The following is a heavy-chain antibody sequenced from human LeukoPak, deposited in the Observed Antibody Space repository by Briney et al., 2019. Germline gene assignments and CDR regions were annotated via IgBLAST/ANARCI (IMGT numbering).Heavy chain of an antibody. CDR1: VGSITSTNL. CDR3: SREYGAFSPFGY. D-gene: IGHD3-10*01. CDR2: VSLSGVT. J-gene: IGHJ4*02. V-gene: IGHV4-4*02. Sequence: SETLSLTCALSVGSITSTNLTSWVRPAPRQGLAWIGVVSLSGVTNYNPSLRRRVIMALDQSQHHLFPHLTSVTAAAPARHFCSREYGAFSPFGYWGQGNLGTVPS.